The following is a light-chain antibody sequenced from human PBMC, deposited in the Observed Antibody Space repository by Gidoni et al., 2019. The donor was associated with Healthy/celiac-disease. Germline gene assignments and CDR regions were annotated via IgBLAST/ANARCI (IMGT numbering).Light chain of an antibody. V-gene: IGLV3-21*04. J-gene: IGLJ2*01. CDR3: QVWDSSSDHVV. CDR1: HIGSKS. Sequence: SYVLTQPPSVSVAPGKTARITCGGNHIGSKSVHWYQQKPGPAPVLVIYYDSDRPSGIPERFSGSHSGNTATLTISRVEAGDEADYYCQVWDSSSDHVVFGGGTKLTVL. CDR2: YDS.